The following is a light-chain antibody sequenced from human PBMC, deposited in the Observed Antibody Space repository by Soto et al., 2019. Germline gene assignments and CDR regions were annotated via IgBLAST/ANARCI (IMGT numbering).Light chain of an antibody. Sequence: LTQPASVSGSPGQSITISCTGTSSDVGRFNFVSWFQQHPGKAPKLLIYEVTKRPSGVSNRFSGSKSGNTASLTISGLQTEDEADYYCSSYTNRSNYVLGNGTKLT. J-gene: IGLJ1*01. CDR3: SSYTNRSNYV. CDR2: EVT. V-gene: IGLV2-14*01. CDR1: SSDVGRFNF.